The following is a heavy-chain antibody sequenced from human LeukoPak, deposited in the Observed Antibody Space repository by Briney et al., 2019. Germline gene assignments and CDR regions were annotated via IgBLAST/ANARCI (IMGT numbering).Heavy chain of an antibody. D-gene: IGHD6-19*01. CDR1: GFTFSSYS. CDR3: AKDRDSSGCLDY. CDR2: ISSSSSYI. V-gene: IGHV3-21*01. J-gene: IGHJ4*02. Sequence: GGSLRLSCAASGFTFSSYSMNWVRQAPGKGLEWVSSISSSSSYIYYADSVKGRFTISRDNAKNSLYLQMNSLRAEDTAVCYCAKDRDSSGCLDYWGQGTLVTVSS.